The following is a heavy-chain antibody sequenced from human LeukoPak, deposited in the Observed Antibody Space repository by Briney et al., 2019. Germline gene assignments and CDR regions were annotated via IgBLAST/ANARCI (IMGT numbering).Heavy chain of an antibody. D-gene: IGHD2-2*01. CDR3: ARDSCSSTSCPIRWFDP. CDR1: GGTFSSYA. J-gene: IGHJ5*02. CDR2: IIPIFGTA. V-gene: IGHV1-69*13. Sequence: SVKVSRKASGGTFSSYAISWVRQAPGQGLEWMGGIIPIFGTANYAQKFQGRVTITADESTSTAYMELSSLRSEDTAVYYCARDSCSSTSCPIRWFDPWGQGTLVTVSS.